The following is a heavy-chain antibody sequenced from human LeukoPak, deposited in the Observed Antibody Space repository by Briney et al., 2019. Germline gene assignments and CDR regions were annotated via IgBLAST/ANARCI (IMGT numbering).Heavy chain of an antibody. CDR3: AKDGPKSIRYSSGWRPNWFDP. D-gene: IGHD6-19*01. CDR2: ISGSGGST. CDR1: GFTFSDYY. Sequence: PGGSLRLSCAASGFTFSDYYISWIRQAPGKGLEWVSAISGSGGSTYYADSVKGRFTISRDNSKNTLYLQMNSLRAEDTAVYYCAKDGPKSIRYSSGWRPNWFDPWGQGTLVTVSS. J-gene: IGHJ5*02. V-gene: IGHV3-23*01.